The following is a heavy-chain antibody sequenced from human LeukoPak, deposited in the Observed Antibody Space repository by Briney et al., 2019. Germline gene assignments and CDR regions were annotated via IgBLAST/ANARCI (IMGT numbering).Heavy chain of an antibody. V-gene: IGHV1-2*02. CDR2: INPNSGGT. D-gene: IGHD1-7*01. CDR3: ARAALQLELAPADY. J-gene: IGHJ4*02. CDR1: GYTFTGYY. Sequence: ASVKVSCKASGYTFTGYYMHWVRQAPGQGLEWMGWINPNSGGTNYAQKFQGRVTMTRDTSISTAYMELSRLRSDDTAVYYCARAALQLELAPADYWGQGTLVTVSS.